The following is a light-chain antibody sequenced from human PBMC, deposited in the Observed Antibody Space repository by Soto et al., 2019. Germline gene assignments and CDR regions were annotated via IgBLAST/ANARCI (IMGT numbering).Light chain of an antibody. CDR2: EVS. V-gene: IGLV2-14*01. CDR1: RSDVGGYNY. CDR3: SSYSITSTRV. J-gene: IGLJ1*01. Sequence: QSALTQPASVSGSPGQSITISCTGTRSDVGGYNYVSWYQQYPGKAPKLMIYEVSNRSSGVSSRFSGSKSGNTASLTISGLQAEDEADYYCSSYSITSTRVFGTGTKLTVL.